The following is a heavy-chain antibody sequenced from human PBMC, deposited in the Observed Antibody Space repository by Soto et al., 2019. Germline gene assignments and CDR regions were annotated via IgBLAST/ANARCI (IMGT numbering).Heavy chain of an antibody. Sequence: QVTLKESGPVLVKPTETLTLTCTVSGFSLSNARFGVSWIRQPPGKALEWLAHIFSSDEKIYTTSLKTRLTISRNTSKSQVVLSMTNMVPVDTATYYCARNGGYGHDAFDIWGLGTVVTVSS. CDR1: GFSLSNARFG. D-gene: IGHD4-17*01. V-gene: IGHV2-26*01. CDR3: ARNGGYGHDAFDI. J-gene: IGHJ3*02. CDR2: IFSSDEK.